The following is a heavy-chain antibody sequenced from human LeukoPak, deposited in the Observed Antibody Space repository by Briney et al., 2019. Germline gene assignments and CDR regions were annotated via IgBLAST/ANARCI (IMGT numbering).Heavy chain of an antibody. V-gene: IGHV3-21*01. CDR2: ISSSSSYI. CDR1: GFTFSSYS. J-gene: IGHJ4*02. D-gene: IGHD3-10*01. Sequence: GGSLRLSCAASGFTFSSYSMNWVRQAPGKGLEWASSISSSSSYIYYADSVKGRFTISRDNAKNSLYLQMNSLRAEDTAVYYCARALYGSGSYYYWGQGTLVTVSS. CDR3: ARALYGSGSYYY.